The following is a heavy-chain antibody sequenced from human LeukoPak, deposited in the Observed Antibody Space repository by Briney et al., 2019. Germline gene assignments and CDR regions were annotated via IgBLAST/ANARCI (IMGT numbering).Heavy chain of an antibody. D-gene: IGHD5-18*01. CDR3: AREDEGYSYGYDY. V-gene: IGHV3-48*02. CDR2: ISSSSSTI. J-gene: IGHJ4*02. Sequence: GGSLRLSCAASRFTFSSYSMNWVRQAPGKGLEWVSYISSSSSTIYYADSVKGRFTISRDNAKNSLYLQMNSPRDEDTAVYYCAREDEGYSYGYDYWGQGTLVTVSS. CDR1: RFTFSSYS.